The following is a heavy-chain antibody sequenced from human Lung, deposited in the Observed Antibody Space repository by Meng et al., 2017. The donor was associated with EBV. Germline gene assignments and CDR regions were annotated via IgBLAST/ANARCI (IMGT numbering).Heavy chain of an antibody. V-gene: IGHV4-34*01. Sequence: SGPGLVNPFGSLVLPCTVSGGSISSYYWSWIRQAPGKGLEWIGEINHSGSTNYNPSLKSRVTISVDTSKNQFSLKLSSVTAADKAVYYCARGGMTTVTTYYFDYWGQGTLVTVSS. D-gene: IGHD4-17*01. CDR1: GGSISSYY. CDR3: ARGGMTTVTTYYFDY. J-gene: IGHJ4*02. CDR2: INHSGST.